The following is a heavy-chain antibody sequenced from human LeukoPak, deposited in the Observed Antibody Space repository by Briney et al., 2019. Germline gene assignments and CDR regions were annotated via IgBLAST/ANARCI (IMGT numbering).Heavy chain of an antibody. CDR3: ASAHLPPWLDL. J-gene: IGHJ2*01. Sequence: SETLSLTCTVSGGSISSGSYYWGWVRQPAGKGREWIGRIYTSGSTNDNPSLKSRVTISVETYKNQFSLKKSSVTAADTAVYYCASAHLPPWLDLWGRGTLVTVSS. CDR1: GGSISSGSYY. V-gene: IGHV4-61*02. CDR2: IYTSGST.